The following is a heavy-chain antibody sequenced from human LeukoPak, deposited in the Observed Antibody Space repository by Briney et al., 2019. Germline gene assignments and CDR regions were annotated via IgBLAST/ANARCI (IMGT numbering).Heavy chain of an antibody. D-gene: IGHD3-22*01. CDR3: ARDKEDYDSSGYTLDY. Sequence: GGSLRLSCAASGFTFSTYSMNWVRQAPGKGLEWVANIKQDGSEKYYVDSVKGRFTISRDNAKNSPYLQMNSLRAEDTAVYYCARDKEDYDSSGYTLDYWGQGILVTVSS. CDR1: GFTFSTYS. CDR2: IKQDGSEK. J-gene: IGHJ4*02. V-gene: IGHV3-7*01.